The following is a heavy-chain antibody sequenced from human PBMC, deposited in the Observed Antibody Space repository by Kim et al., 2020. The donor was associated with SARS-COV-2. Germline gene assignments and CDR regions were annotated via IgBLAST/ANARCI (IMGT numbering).Heavy chain of an antibody. CDR1: GFTFNTYW. CDR2: LNKDGSEK. D-gene: IGHD1-7*01. J-gene: IGHJ3*02. CDR3: TRGNFWAFDI. V-gene: IGHV3-7*04. Sequence: GGSLRLSCAASGFTFNTYWMKWVRQAPGKGLEWVATLNKDGSEKYYVESVKGRFTISRDNAKNSLYLQMNSLTAEDTAVYYCTRGNFWAFDIWGQGTMFT.